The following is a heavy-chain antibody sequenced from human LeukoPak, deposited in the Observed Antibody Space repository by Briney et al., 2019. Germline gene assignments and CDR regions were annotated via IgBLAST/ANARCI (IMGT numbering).Heavy chain of an antibody. D-gene: IGHD1-26*01. CDR3: ARDLGWQLRIFDY. CDR2: ISSSSSYI. J-gene: IGHJ4*02. V-gene: IGHV3-21*01. Sequence: GGSLRLSCAASGFTFSSYSTNWVRQAPGKGLEWVSSISSSSSYIYYADSVKGRFTISRDNAKNSLYLQMNSLRAEDTAVYYCARDLGWQLRIFDYWGQGTLVTVSS. CDR1: GFTFSSYS.